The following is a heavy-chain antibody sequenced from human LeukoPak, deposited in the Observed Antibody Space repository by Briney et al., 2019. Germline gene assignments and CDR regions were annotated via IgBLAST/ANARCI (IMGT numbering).Heavy chain of an antibody. J-gene: IGHJ5*02. V-gene: IGHV3-9*01. CDR2: ISWNSGSI. CDR3: ARGSSTSWPYNWFDR. CDR1: GFTFDDYA. Sequence: PGGSLRLSCAASGFTFDDYAMHWVRHAPGKGLEWVSGISWNSGSIGYADSVKGRFAISRDNAKNSLYLQMNSLRAEDTALYYCARGSSTSWPYNWFDRWGQGTLVTVSS. D-gene: IGHD2-2*01.